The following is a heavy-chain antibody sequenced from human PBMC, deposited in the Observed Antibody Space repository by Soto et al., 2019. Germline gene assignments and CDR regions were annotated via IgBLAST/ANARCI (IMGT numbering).Heavy chain of an antibody. CDR2: IYHSGST. Sequence: SETLSLTCAVSGGSISSSDWWSWVRQPPGKGLEWIGEIYHSGSTNYNPSLKSRVTISVDKSKNQFSLKLSSVTAADTAVYYCASSGDILTGYYPLDYWGQGTLVTVS. V-gene: IGHV4-4*02. D-gene: IGHD3-9*01. J-gene: IGHJ4*02. CDR3: ASSGDILTGYYPLDY. CDR1: GGSISSSDW.